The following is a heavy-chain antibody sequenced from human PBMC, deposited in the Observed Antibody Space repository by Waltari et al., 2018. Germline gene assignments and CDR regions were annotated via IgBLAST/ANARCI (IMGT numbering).Heavy chain of an antibody. D-gene: IGHD3-22*01. CDR1: GYSFTSYW. J-gene: IGHJ3*02. V-gene: IGHV5-51*01. CDR2: IYPGESDT. Sequence: EVQLVQSGAEVKKPGESLKISGKGSGYSFTSYWIGWVRQMPGKGLEWMGIIYPGESDTRYSPSFQGQVTISADKSISTAYLQWSSLKASDTAMYYCARPDNYYDSSGYPPDAFDIWGQGTMVTVSS. CDR3: ARPDNYYDSSGYPPDAFDI.